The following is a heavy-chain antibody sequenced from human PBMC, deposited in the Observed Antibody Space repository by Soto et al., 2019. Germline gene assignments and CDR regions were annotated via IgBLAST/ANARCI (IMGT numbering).Heavy chain of an antibody. V-gene: IGHV3-7*04. D-gene: IGHD5-12*01. CDR3: VRDGGRDGYNTF. CDR2: IKEDGSES. CDR1: GFTLIRYW. Sequence: EVQVVESGGGLVQPGGSLRLSCAASGFTLIRYWMSWARQAPGKGLEWVGNIKEDGSESYYVDSEKGRFTISRDNAKNSLYLQMNSLRDEDTAVYYCVRDGGRDGYNTFWGQGTMVTVSS. J-gene: IGHJ3*01.